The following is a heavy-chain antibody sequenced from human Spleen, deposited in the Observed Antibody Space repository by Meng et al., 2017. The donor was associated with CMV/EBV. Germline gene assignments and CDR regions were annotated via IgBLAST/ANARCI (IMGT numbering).Heavy chain of an antibody. J-gene: IGHJ6*02. CDR2: INHSGST. Sequence: SETLSLTCAVYGGSFSGHFWNWIRQPPGKGLEWIGEINHSGSTNYNPSLKSRVTMSVDTSKKTFSLKLTSVTAADTAVYYCARGGIGGSDVWGQGTRVTVSS. CDR1: GGSFSGHF. CDR3: ARGGIGGSDV. V-gene: IGHV4-34*01.